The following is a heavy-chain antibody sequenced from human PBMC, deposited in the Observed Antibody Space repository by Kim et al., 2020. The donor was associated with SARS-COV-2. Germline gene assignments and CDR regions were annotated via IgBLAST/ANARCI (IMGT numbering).Heavy chain of an antibody. D-gene: IGHD2-2*01. J-gene: IGHJ5*02. V-gene: IGHV4-34*01. CDR2: INHSGST. CDR1: GGSFSGYY. Sequence: SETLSLTCAVYGGSFSGYYWGWIRQPPGKGLEWIGEINHSGSTNYNPSLKSRVTISVDTSKNQFSLKLSSVTAADTAVYYCARAPAAKANNWFDPWGQGTLVTVSS. CDR3: ARAPAAKANNWFDP.